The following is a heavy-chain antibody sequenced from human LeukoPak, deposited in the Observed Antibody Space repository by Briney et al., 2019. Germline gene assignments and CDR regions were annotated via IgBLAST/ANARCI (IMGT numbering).Heavy chain of an antibody. CDR1: GGSISSGDYY. D-gene: IGHD3-22*01. CDR3: ARVSYYDSSGYFRSPYYYMDV. Sequence: PSQTLSLTCTVSGGSISSGDYYWRWIRQPPGKGLEWIGYIYYSGSTYYNPSLKSRVTISVDTSKNQFSLKLSSVTAADTAVYYCARVSYYDSSGYFRSPYYYMDVRGKGTTVTVSS. V-gene: IGHV4-30-4*08. J-gene: IGHJ6*03. CDR2: IYYSGST.